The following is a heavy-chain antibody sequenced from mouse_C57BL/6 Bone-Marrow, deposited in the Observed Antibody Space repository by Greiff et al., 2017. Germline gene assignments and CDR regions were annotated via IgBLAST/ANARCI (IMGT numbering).Heavy chain of an antibody. V-gene: IGHV5-6*02. D-gene: IGHD1-1*01. Sequence: DVMLVESGGDLVKPGGSLKLSCAASGFTFSSYGMSWVRQTPDKRLEWVATISSGGSYTYYPDSVKGRFTISRDNAKNTLYLQMSSLKSEDTAMYYCARWAGGSSPFDYWGQGTTLTVSS. CDR3: ARWAGGSSPFDY. CDR2: ISSGGSYT. CDR1: GFTFSSYG. J-gene: IGHJ2*01.